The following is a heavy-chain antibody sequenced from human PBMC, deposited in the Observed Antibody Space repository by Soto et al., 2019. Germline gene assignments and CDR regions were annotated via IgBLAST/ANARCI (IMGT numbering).Heavy chain of an antibody. J-gene: IGHJ6*03. CDR3: ARDPGSVAVAGMRVYYYYYYMDV. Sequence: EVQLVESGGGLVQPGGSLRLSCAASGLTFSSSSMNWVRQAPGKGLEWVSYISSSGSTIYYADSVKGRFTISRDNAKNSLYLQMKSLRAEDTALYYCARDPGSVAVAGMRVYYYYYYMDVWGKGTTVTVSS. D-gene: IGHD6-19*01. V-gene: IGHV3-48*01. CDR2: ISSSGSTI. CDR1: GLTFSSSS.